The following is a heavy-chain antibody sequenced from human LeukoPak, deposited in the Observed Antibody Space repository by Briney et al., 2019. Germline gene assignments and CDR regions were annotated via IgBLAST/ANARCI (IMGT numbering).Heavy chain of an antibody. D-gene: IGHD3-10*01. J-gene: IGHJ5*02. Sequence: GGSLRLSCAASGFTFSSYAMHWVRQAPGKGLEWVAVISYDGSNKYYADSVKGRFTISRDNSKNTLYLQMNSLRAEDTAVYYCARVLGGGSGIIDNWFDPWGQGTLVTVSS. CDR3: ARVLGGGSGIIDNWFDP. CDR2: ISYDGSNK. CDR1: GFTFSSYA. V-gene: IGHV3-30*14.